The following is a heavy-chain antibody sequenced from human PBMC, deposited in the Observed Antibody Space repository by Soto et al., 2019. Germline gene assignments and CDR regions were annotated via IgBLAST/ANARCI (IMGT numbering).Heavy chain of an antibody. V-gene: IGHV1-3*01. CDR3: ATVVRTYYFDY. CDR1: GYTFTSYA. J-gene: IGHJ4*02. Sequence: VASVKVSCKASGYTFTSYAMHWVRQAPGQRLEWMGWINAGNGNTKYSQKFQGRVTITRDTSASTAYMELSSLRSEDTAVYYCATVVRTYYFDYWGQGTLVTVSS. CDR2: INAGNGNT. D-gene: IGHD6-6*01.